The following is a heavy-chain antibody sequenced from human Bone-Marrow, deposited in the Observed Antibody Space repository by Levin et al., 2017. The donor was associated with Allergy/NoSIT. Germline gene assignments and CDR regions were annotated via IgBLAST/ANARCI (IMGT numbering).Heavy chain of an antibody. CDR2: IYFVGSP. Sequence: TASETLSLTCTVSGGSINNKNYYWVWIRQPPGKGLEWIGTIYFVGSPNYNPSLRGRVTISVDTSKNQFSLKINSVTAADTAVYYCARHVVVVTSTYAGWFYPWGQGTLVTVSS. V-gene: IGHV4-39*01. CDR3: ARHVVVVTSTYAGWFYP. D-gene: IGHD2-21*02. CDR1: GGSINNKNYY. J-gene: IGHJ5*02.